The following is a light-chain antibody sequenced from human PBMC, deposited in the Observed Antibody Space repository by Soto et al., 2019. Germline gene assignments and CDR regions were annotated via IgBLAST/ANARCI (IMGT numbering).Light chain of an antibody. CDR1: QSINNW. CDR2: EAS. J-gene: IGKJ2*01. V-gene: IGKV1-5*03. CDR3: QQYDSDSST. Sequence: DIQMTQSPCTLSASVGDRVTITCRTSQSINNWLAWYQQKPGKAPKLLIYEASSLLSGVPSRFSGSGSGTEFTLTINSLQPDDFAAYYCQQYDSDSSTFGQGTKLDI.